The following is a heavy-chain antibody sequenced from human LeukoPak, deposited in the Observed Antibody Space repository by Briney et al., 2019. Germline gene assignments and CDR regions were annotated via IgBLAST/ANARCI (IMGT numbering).Heavy chain of an antibody. D-gene: IGHD5-24*01. V-gene: IGHV3-21*01. Sequence: GGSLRLSCVASGFTFSHSWMTWVRQAPGKGLEWVSSISSSSSYIYYADSVKGRFTISRDNAKNSLYLQMNSLRAEDTAVYYCARGDGYNTFYHWGQGTLVTVSS. J-gene: IGHJ4*02. CDR3: ARGDGYNTFYH. CDR2: ISSSSSYI. CDR1: GFTFSHSW.